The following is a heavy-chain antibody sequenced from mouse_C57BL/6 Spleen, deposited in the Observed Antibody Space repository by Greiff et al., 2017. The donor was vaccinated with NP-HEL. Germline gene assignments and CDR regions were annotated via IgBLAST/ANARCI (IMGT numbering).Heavy chain of an antibody. CDR3: ASPLRDYAMDY. D-gene: IGHD2-12*01. CDR2: IYPGSGNT. CDR1: GYSFTSYY. Sequence: QVQLKESGPELVKPGASVKISCKASGYSFTSYYIHWVKQRPGQGLEWIGWIYPGSGNTKYNEKFKGKATLTADTSSSTAYMQLSSLTSEDSAVYYCASPLRDYAMDYWGQGTSVTVSS. J-gene: IGHJ4*01. V-gene: IGHV1-66*01.